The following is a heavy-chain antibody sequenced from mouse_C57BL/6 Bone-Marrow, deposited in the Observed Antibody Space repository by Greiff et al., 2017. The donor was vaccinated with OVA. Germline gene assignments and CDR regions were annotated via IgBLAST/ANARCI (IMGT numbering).Heavy chain of an antibody. CDR1: GSNIKDYY. V-gene: IGHV14-4*01. CDR3: TTGGYYGTY. Sequence: VQLQQSGAELVRPGASVKLSCTASGSNIKDYYMHWVKQRPEQGLEWIGWIDPENGDTEYASKFQGKATITADTSSNTAYLQLNSLTSEDTAVYYCTTGGYYGTYWGQGTLVTVSA. CDR2: IDPENGDT. J-gene: IGHJ3*01. D-gene: IGHD1-1*01.